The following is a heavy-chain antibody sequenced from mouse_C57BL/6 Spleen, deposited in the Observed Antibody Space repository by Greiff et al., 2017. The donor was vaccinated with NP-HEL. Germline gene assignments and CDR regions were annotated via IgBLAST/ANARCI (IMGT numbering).Heavy chain of an antibody. Sequence: VQLQQPGAELVRPGSSVKLSCKASGYTFTSYWMHWVKQRPIQGLEWIGNIDPSDSETHYNQKFKDKATLTVDKSSSTAYMQLSSLTSEDSAVYYCARFGYTWYFDVWGTGTTRTVSS. J-gene: IGHJ1*03. CDR2: IDPSDSET. V-gene: IGHV1-52*01. CDR1: GYTFTSYW. CDR3: ARFGYTWYFDV. D-gene: IGHD2-2*01.